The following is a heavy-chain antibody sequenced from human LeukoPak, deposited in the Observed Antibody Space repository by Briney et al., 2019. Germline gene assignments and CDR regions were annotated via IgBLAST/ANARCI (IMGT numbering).Heavy chain of an antibody. V-gene: IGHV3-23*01. Sequence: GGSLRLSCAVSGFSFSSYTMSWVRQAPGKGLEWVSSISGSGGSTYYADCVKGRFTISRDNSKNTLFLQMNSLRAEDTAVYYCAKDLGYCSSFSCPFDYWGQGTLVTVSS. D-gene: IGHD2-2*01. CDR1: GFSFSSYT. CDR2: ISGSGGST. CDR3: AKDLGYCSSFSCPFDY. J-gene: IGHJ4*02.